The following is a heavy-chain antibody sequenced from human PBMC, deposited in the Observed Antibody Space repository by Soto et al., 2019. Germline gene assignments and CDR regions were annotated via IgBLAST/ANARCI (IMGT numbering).Heavy chain of an antibody. CDR3: ATDLMGTGTTSI. V-gene: IGHV1-24*01. D-gene: IGHD1-7*01. Sequence: XSVKVSCKVAGYPLTELSMHWVRQAPGKGLEWMGGFDPEDGETIYAQKFQGRVTMTEDTSTDTAYMELSSLRSEDTAVYYCATDLMGTGTTSIWGQRTMVTVSS. CDR1: GYPLTELS. J-gene: IGHJ3*02. CDR2: FDPEDGET.